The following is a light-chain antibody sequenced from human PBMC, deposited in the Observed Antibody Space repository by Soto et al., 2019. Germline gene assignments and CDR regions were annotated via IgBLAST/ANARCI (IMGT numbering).Light chain of an antibody. CDR2: GAC. CDR1: QSISSVY. Sequence: EIVLTQSPGTLSLSPGERATLSCRTSQSISSVYLAWYQQKPGQAPRLLIYGACSRATGIPDRFSGSGSGTDFTLTISRLESEDFAVYYCQQHGSSPRTFGQGTKVEIK. J-gene: IGKJ1*01. V-gene: IGKV3-20*01. CDR3: QQHGSSPRT.